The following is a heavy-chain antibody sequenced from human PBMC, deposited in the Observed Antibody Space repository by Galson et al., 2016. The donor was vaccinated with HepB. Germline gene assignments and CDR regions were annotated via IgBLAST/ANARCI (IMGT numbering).Heavy chain of an antibody. V-gene: IGHV3-33*01. CDR1: GFSFSSYG. CDR2: IWYDGNNK. Sequence: SLRLSCAASGFSFSSYGMHWVRQAPGKGLEWVVVIWYDGNNKYYGDSVKDRFTISIDNSKNTLYLQMNSLRVDDTAVYYCARGGLMDYYYHGMDVWGQGTTVIVSS. CDR3: ARGGLMDYYYHGMDV. D-gene: IGHD2-8*01. J-gene: IGHJ6*02.